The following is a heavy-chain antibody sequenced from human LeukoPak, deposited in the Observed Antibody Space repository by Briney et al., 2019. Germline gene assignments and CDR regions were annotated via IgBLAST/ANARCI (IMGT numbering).Heavy chain of an antibody. D-gene: IGHD1-26*01. V-gene: IGHV3-30-3*01. CDR1: GFTFSSYA. CDR3: GRWDNWFFDL. J-gene: IGHJ2*01. Sequence: GGSLRLSCAASGFTFSSYAMHWVRQAPGKGLEWVAVISYDGSNKYYADSVKGRFTISRDNSKNTLYLQMNSLRAEDTAVYYCGRWDNWFFDLWGRGTLVTVSS. CDR2: ISYDGSNK.